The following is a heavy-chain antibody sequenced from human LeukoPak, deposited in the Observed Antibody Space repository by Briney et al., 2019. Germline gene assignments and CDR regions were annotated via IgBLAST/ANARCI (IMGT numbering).Heavy chain of an antibody. Sequence: SGGSLRLSCAASGFTFSDYYMNWVRQAPGKGLEWVSSISSSSSYIYYADSVKGRFTISRDNAKNSLYLQMNSLRAEDTAVYYCAKDKVGAIDNWFDPWGQGTLVTVSS. CDR3: AKDKVGAIDNWFDP. J-gene: IGHJ5*02. V-gene: IGHV3-21*04. D-gene: IGHD1-26*01. CDR1: GFTFSDYY. CDR2: ISSSSSYI.